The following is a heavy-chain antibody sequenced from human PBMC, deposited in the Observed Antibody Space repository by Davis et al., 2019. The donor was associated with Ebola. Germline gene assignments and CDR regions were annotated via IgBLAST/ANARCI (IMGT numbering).Heavy chain of an antibody. CDR3: ARQAGYGTAGEFDY. CDR2: INHSGST. D-gene: IGHD3-10*01. J-gene: IGHJ4*02. V-gene: IGHV4-34*01. CDR1: GGSFSGYY. Sequence: PSETLSLTCAVYGGSFSGYYWSWIRQPPGKGLEWIGEINHSGSTNYNPSLKSRVTISVDTSKNQFSLKLSSVTAADTAVYYCARQAGYGTAGEFDYWGQGTLVTVSS.